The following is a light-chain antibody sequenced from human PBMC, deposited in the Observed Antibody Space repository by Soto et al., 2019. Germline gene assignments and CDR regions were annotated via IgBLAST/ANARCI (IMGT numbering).Light chain of an antibody. J-gene: IGKJ4*01. Sequence: IQLTQSPSSLSASVGDRVTISCRASQGIGGDLAWCQQVPGKALKLLIYIASTLQDGVPSRFSGGGYGTEFTLTINNLQPEDFATYYCHQVNSYPLTFGGGTKVEI. V-gene: IGKV1-9*01. CDR3: HQVNSYPLT. CDR1: QGIGGD. CDR2: IAS.